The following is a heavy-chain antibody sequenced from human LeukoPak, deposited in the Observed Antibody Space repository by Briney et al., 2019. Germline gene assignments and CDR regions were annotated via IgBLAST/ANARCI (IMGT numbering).Heavy chain of an antibody. D-gene: IGHD5-18*01. Sequence: ASVKVSCKASGYTFTSYYMHWVRQAPGQGREWMGIINPSGGSTSYAQKFQGRVTMTRDTSTSTVYMELSSLRSEDTAVYYCARDWVRGYSYGYFDYWGQGTLVTVSS. CDR3: ARDWVRGYSYGYFDY. CDR2: INPSGGST. V-gene: IGHV1-46*01. CDR1: GYTFTSYY. J-gene: IGHJ4*02.